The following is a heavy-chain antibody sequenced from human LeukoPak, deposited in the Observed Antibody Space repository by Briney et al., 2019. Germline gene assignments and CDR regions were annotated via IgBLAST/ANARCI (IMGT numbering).Heavy chain of an antibody. CDR3: ARSLVVPAHYYYYYYMDV. CDR2: IYHSGST. D-gene: IGHD2-2*01. CDR1: DGSISSSSYY. V-gene: IGHV4-39*01. Sequence: PSETLSLTCTVSDGSISSSSYYWGWIRQPPGKGLEWIGSIYHSGSTYYNPSLNSRVTISVDTSKNQFSLKLRSVTAADTAVYYCARSLVVPAHYYYYYYMDVWGKGTTVTVSS. J-gene: IGHJ6*03.